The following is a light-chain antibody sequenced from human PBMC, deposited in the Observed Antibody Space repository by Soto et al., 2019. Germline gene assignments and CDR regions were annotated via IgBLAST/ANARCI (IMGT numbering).Light chain of an antibody. J-gene: IGKJ2*01. CDR1: QTVGSK. CDR2: DAS. V-gene: IGKV3-15*01. Sequence: ELVMTQSPATLSVSPGERATLSCRASQTVGSKLAWYQQKPGLAPRLLIYDASTRATGIPARFSGSGSGTEFTLTISSLQSEYFAIYYCQQYNNWPPSTFGRGTKLEIK. CDR3: QQYNNWPPST.